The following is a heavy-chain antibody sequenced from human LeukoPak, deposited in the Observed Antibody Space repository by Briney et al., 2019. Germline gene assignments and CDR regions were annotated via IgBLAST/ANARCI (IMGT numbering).Heavy chain of an antibody. Sequence: PSETLSLTCTVSGGSISSYYWSWIRQPSGKGLEWIGSIYYSGSTYYNPSLKSRVTISVDTSKNQFSLKLSSVTAADTAVYYSAKITIFGVVNHYYMDVWGKGTTVTVSS. V-gene: IGHV4-59*05. J-gene: IGHJ6*03. CDR2: IYYSGST. CDR3: AKITIFGVVNHYYMDV. D-gene: IGHD3-3*01. CDR1: GGSISSYY.